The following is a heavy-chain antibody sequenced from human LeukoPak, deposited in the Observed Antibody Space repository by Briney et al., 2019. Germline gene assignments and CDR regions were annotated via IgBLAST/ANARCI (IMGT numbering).Heavy chain of an antibody. V-gene: IGHV3-21*01. Sequence: GSLRLSCAGSGFTFSTYSMNWVRQAPGKGLEWVSSITSSNNYIYYADSMKRRFTISRDNAKNSLYLQMNSLRAEDTAVYYCVTTWGAHYWYFDLWGRGALVTVSS. CDR2: ITSSNNYI. CDR1: GFTFSTYS. J-gene: IGHJ2*01. D-gene: IGHD1-26*01. CDR3: VTTWGAHYWYFDL.